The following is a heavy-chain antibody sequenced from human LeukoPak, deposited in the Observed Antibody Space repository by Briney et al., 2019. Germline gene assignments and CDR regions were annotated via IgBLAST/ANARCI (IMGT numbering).Heavy chain of an antibody. CDR3: ARGPGRGYSYGAYFDY. Sequence: VGSLRLSCAASGFTFSSYAMSWVRQAPGKWLEWVSYISSSGTTIYYADSVKGRFTISRDNAKNSLYLQMNSLRAEDTAVYYCARGPGRGYSYGAYFDYWGQRTLVTVSS. D-gene: IGHD5-18*01. V-gene: IGHV3-48*04. J-gene: IGHJ4*02. CDR1: GFTFSSYA. CDR2: ISSSGTTI.